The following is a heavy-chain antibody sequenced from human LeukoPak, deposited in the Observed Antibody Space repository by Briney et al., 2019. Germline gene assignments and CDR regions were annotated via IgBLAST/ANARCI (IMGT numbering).Heavy chain of an antibody. CDR1: GYTFTGYY. CDR3: AREYFSSSWYVESHYYYYGMDV. CDR2: INPNSGGT. V-gene: IGHV1-2*02. D-gene: IGHD6-13*01. Sequence: ASVKVSCKAPGYTFTGYYMHWVRQAPGQGLEWMGWINPNSGGTNYAQKFQGRVTMTRDTSISTAYMELSRLRSDDTAVYYCAREYFSSSWYVESHYYYYGMDVWGQGTTVTVSS. J-gene: IGHJ6*02.